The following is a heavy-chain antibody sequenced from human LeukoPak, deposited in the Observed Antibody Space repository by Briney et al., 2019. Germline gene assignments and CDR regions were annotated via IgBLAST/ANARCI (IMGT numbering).Heavy chain of an antibody. CDR3: ASVCSGGSCYFGAFDI. CDR2: IYHSGST. Sequence: SETLSLTFAVSGGSISSSNWWSWVRQPPGKGLEWIGEIYHSGSTNYNPSLKSRVTISVDKSKNQFSLKLSPVTAADTAVYYCASVCSGGSCYFGAFDIWGQGTMVTVSS. D-gene: IGHD2-15*01. CDR1: GGSISSSNW. V-gene: IGHV4-4*02. J-gene: IGHJ3*02.